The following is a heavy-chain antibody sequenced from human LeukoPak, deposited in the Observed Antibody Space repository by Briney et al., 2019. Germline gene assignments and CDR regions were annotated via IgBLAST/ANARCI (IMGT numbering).Heavy chain of an antibody. D-gene: IGHD3-16*01. CDR3: ATQGGTPRRGYYFDY. V-gene: IGHV3-11*04. J-gene: IGHJ4*02. CDR2: ITSSGRTI. Sequence: GGSLRLSCAASGFTFSNYYMSWIRQAPGKGLEWISYITSSGRTIYYADSVKGRFTISRDNPKNSLYLQMNSLRAEDTAVYYSATQGGTPRRGYYFDYWGQGTLVTVSS. CDR1: GFTFSNYY.